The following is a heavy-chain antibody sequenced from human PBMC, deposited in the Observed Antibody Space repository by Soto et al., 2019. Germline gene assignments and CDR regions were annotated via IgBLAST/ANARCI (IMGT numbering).Heavy chain of an antibody. D-gene: IGHD2-15*01. V-gene: IGHV4-39*01. CDR2: MFYSGLT. Sequence: SETLSLTCSVSGYSVTSSDYYWAWIRHPPGNGLEWIGSMFYSGLTYYNPSLKSRVTLSVDTSKNQFSVRLNSVTAADTAVYYCATLSVSLSGPYGIHVWGQGTRVPFSS. CDR1: GYSVTSSDYY. CDR3: ATLSVSLSGPYGIHV. J-gene: IGHJ6*02.